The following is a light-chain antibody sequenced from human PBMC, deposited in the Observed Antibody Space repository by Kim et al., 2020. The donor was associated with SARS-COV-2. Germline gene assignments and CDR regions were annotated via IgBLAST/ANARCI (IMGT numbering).Light chain of an antibody. V-gene: IGKV1-5*01. J-gene: IGKJ1*01. CDR2: DAS. CDR3: QQYNAYRT. CDR1: QSITGW. Sequence: VTITCRASQSITGWFAWYQQTPGKAPQLLIYDASNLESGVPSRFSGSASGTEFTLTISRLQPDDFATYYCQQYNAYRTFGQGTKVDIK.